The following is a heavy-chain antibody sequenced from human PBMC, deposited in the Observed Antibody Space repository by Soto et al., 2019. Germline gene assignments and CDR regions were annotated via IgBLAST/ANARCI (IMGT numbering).Heavy chain of an antibody. J-gene: IGHJ6*02. CDR2: IYYSGST. Sequence: SETLSLTCTVSGGSISSGGYYWSWIRQHPGKGLEWIGYIYYSGSTYYNPSLKSRVTISVDTSKNQFSLKLSSVTAADSAVYYCARESRRGSSSWYYYYYGMDVWGQGTTVTVSS. V-gene: IGHV4-31*03. CDR3: ARESRRGSSSWYYYYYGMDV. D-gene: IGHD6-13*01. CDR1: GGSISSGGYY.